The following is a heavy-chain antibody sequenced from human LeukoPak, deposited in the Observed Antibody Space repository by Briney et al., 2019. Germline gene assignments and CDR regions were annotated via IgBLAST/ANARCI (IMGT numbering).Heavy chain of an antibody. Sequence: SETLSLTCTVSGGSFSTYYWSWIRQPPGKGLEWIGYIYYSGNTNYNPSLKSRVTISVDTSKNQFSLSLNSVTAADTAVYYCARTITIRGLTFDYWGQGTLVAVSS. CDR1: GGSFSTYY. D-gene: IGHD3-10*01. V-gene: IGHV4-59*01. J-gene: IGHJ4*02. CDR2: IYYSGNT. CDR3: ARTITIRGLTFDY.